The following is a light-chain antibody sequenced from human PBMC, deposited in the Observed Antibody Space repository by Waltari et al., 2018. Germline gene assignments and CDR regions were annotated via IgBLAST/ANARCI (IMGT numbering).Light chain of an antibody. CDR2: GAS. CDR3: QQYDNWPRG. CDR1: QSVSSN. Sequence: EIVMTQSPATLSVSPGERATLSCRASQSVSSNLAWYQQQPGQAPRLLIYGASTRATGIPARFSVSGSGTEFTLTISSLQSEDFAVYFCQQYDNWPRGFGQGTKVEIK. V-gene: IGKV3-15*01. J-gene: IGKJ1*01.